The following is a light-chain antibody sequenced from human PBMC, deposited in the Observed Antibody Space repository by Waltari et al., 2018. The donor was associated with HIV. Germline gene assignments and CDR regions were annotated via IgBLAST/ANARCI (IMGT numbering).Light chain of an antibody. J-gene: IGLJ1*01. CDR2: ADT. CDR1: SIGTKS. Sequence: SYVVTQPPSVSVAPGQTARISCGGDSIGTKSVHLYQQKSGLAPLLVIYADTDRPSGIPERFSGSNSGNTATLTIYRVEAEDEGDYYCQVWDASTTQPLVFGSGTKVTAL. V-gene: IGLV3-21*02. CDR3: QVWDASTTQPLV.